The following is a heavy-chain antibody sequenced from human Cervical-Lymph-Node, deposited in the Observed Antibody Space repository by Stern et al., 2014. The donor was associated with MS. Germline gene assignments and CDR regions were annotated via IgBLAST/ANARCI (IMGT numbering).Heavy chain of an antibody. CDR1: GFTFSYYG. J-gene: IGHJ6*02. CDR3: ARDSRDYLNYYGLDV. Sequence: DQLVESGGGVVQPGRSLRLACATSGFTFSYYGMGWVRQAPGQGLEWVALLWYEENKTYYTDSVKGRFTISRDTSKNTLYLQMDNLRAEDTAVYYCARDSRDYLNYYGLDVWGQGTTVTVS. D-gene: IGHD4-17*01. CDR2: LWYEENKT. V-gene: IGHV3-33*01.